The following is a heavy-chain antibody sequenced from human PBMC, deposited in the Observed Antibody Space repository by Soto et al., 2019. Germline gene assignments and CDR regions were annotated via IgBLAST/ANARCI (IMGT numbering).Heavy chain of an antibody. Sequence: QVQLQESGPGLVKPSQTLSLTCTVSGGSISSGDYYWSWIRQPPGKGLEWIGYIYYSGRTYYTPSLNSRVTISVDTSKNQFSLKLSSVTAADTAVYYCAKGNMVRGPGHYYYYGMDVWGQGTTVTVSS. D-gene: IGHD3-10*01. V-gene: IGHV4-30-4*01. CDR1: GGSISSGDYY. CDR3: AKGNMVRGPGHYYYYGMDV. CDR2: IYYSGRT. J-gene: IGHJ6*02.